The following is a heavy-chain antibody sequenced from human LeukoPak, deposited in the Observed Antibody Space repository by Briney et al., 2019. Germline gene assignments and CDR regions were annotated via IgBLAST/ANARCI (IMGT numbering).Heavy chain of an antibody. CDR1: GFIFRNYG. D-gene: IGHD3/OR15-3a*01. V-gene: IGHV3-48*03. J-gene: IGHJ5*02. CDR2: ISDSGSTI. CDR3: ARDWTGWSFDP. Sequence: GGSLRLSCAASGFIFRNYGMNWVRQPPGKGLEWISYISDSGSTIYYSDSVKGRFTISRDNAKNSLYLQMNSLRTEDTAVYYCARDWTGWSFDPWGQGTLVTVSS.